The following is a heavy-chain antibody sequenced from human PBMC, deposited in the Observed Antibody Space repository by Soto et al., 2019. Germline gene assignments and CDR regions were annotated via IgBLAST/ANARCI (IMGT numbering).Heavy chain of an antibody. CDR1: GACSSTYY. V-gene: IGHV4-59*01. D-gene: IGHD3-16*01. CDR2: IYHTGTT. Sequence: SETLSLTCTVAGACSSTYYGSWIRQTPEKGIERIGWIYHTGTTHYSPSLRSRVTLSVDTGKNQLYLSLNFVTPADSSVYYCTKILSGGPSFDVWGQGTMVTVS. CDR3: TKILSGGPSFDV. J-gene: IGHJ3*01.